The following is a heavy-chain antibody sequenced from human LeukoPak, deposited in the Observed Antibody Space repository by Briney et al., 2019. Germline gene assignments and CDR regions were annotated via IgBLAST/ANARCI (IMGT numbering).Heavy chain of an antibody. D-gene: IGHD6-19*01. CDR3: AKDDGSGWVNY. CDR2: ISYDGSNK. J-gene: IGHJ4*02. CDR1: GFTFSSYG. Sequence: GGSLRLSCAASGFTFSSYGMHWVRQAPGKGLEWVAVISYDGSNKYYADSMKGRFTISRDNSKNTLYLQMNSLRAEDTAVYYCAKDDGSGWVNYWGQGTLVTVSS. V-gene: IGHV3-30*18.